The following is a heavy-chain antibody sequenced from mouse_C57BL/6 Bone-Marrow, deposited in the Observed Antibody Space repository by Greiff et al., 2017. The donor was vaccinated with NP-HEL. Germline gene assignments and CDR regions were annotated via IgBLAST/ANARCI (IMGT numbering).Heavy chain of an antibody. J-gene: IGHJ2*01. CDR3: AREGTAQATTSSYFDY. CDR1: GYTFTSYW. V-gene: IGHV1-55*01. Sequence: QVQLKQPGAELVKPGASVKMSCKASGYTFTSYWITWVKQRPGQGLEWIGDIYPGSGSTNYNEKFKSKATLTVDTSSSTAYMQLSSLTSEDSAVYYCAREGTAQATTSSYFDYWGQGTTLTVSS. CDR2: IYPGSGST. D-gene: IGHD3-2*02.